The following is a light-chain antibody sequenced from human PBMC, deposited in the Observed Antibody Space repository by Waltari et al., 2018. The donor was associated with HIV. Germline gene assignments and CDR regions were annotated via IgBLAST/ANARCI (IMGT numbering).Light chain of an antibody. CDR2: AAS. J-gene: IGKJ5*01. Sequence: DIQLIQSPNFLSASVGDRVTFTCRASQGISSYLAWYQQKSGKAHKLLIYAASTLQYGVPSRFSGSGSGTEFTLTISSLQPEDFATYYCQHLNNYFPITFGQGTRLEIK. V-gene: IGKV1-9*01. CDR1: QGISSY. CDR3: QHLNNYFPIT.